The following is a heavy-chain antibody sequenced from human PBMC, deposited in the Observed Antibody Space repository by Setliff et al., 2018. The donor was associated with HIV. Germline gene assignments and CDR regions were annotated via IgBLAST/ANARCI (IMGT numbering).Heavy chain of an antibody. CDR3: ARAYYDHLWASYRFDY. D-gene: IGHD3-16*02. Sequence: PSETLSLTCSVSGTAMSSYYWTWIRQSPGRGLEWIGHVSSSGSTNYNPSLESRLIISIDTSKSQISLRLTSMTAADTAVYYCARAYYDHLWASYRFDYWGQGTLVTVS. CDR1: GTAMSSYY. J-gene: IGHJ4*02. CDR2: VSSSGST. V-gene: IGHV4-59*01.